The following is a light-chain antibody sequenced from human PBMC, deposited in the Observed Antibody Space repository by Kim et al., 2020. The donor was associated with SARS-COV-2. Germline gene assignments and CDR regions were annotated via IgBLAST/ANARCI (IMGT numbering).Light chain of an antibody. CDR2: ENN. CDR3: QSGSLSEVI. J-gene: IGLJ2*01. Sequence: PGQSVTISCTGSGSDIGAGYDVHWYQLLPGTAPKLLIYENNNRPSGVPDRFSGSKSGTSASLAITGLQAEDEADYYCQSGSLSEVIFGGGTQLTVL. V-gene: IGLV1-40*01. CDR1: GSDIGAGYD.